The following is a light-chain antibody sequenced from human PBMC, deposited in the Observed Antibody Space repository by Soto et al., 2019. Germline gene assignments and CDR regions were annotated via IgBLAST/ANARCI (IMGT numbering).Light chain of an antibody. CDR1: SSNIGAGYD. CDR3: QSYDSSLSGAV. J-gene: IGLJ2*01. Sequence: QLVLTQPPSVSGAPGQRVTLSCTGSSSNIGAGYDVHWYQQLPGTAPKLLIYGNSNRPSGVPDRFSGSKSGTSASLAITGLQAEDEADYYCQSYDSSLSGAVFGGGTKLTVL. CDR2: GNS. V-gene: IGLV1-40*01.